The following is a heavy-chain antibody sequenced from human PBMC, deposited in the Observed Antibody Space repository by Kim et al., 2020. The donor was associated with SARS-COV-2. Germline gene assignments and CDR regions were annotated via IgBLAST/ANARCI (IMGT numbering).Heavy chain of an antibody. D-gene: IGHD3-10*02. V-gene: IGHV3-23*01. Sequence: ADATKGRFTNSRDNSKNTLYLQTDSLRAEDTAVYYCGKDPEVVPDHYFDFWGQGALVTVSS. CDR3: GKDPEVVPDHYFDF. J-gene: IGHJ4*02.